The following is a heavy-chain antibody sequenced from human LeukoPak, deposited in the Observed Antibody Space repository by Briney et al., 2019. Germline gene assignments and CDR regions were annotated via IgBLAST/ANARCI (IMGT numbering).Heavy chain of an antibody. Sequence: ASVTVSCKASGYSFTGYYIHWVRQAPGQGLEWMGWINPDSGDTEYSQRFQGRITLTGDTSVTTAYMELSSLRSDDTAIFYCATVASIRRFYFDFWGQGTLVTVSS. V-gene: IGHV1-2*02. J-gene: IGHJ4*02. CDR2: INPDSGDT. CDR1: GYSFTGYY. D-gene: IGHD3-3*01. CDR3: ATVASIRRFYFDF.